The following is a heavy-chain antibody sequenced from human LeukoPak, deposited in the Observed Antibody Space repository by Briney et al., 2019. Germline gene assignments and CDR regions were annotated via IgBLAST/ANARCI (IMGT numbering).Heavy chain of an antibody. D-gene: IGHD1-7*01. CDR1: GFTFSSYR. Sequence: PGGSLRLSCAASGFTFSSYRMHWVRQAPGKGLVWVSRIHGDGSRTDYADSVKGRFTISRDNAKNTLYLQINSLRAEDTAVYFCASELRRGYWGQGTLVAVSS. CDR3: ASELRRGY. CDR2: IHGDGSRT. J-gene: IGHJ4*02. V-gene: IGHV3-74*01.